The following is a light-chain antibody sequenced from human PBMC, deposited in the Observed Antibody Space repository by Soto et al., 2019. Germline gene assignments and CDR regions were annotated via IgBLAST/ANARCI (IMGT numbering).Light chain of an antibody. V-gene: IGKV3-20*01. CDR2: GAS. J-gene: IGKJ2*01. CDR1: QSVRSSY. Sequence: EIVLTQSPGTLSLSPGERATLSCRASQSVRSSYLAWYQQKPGQAPRLLLYGASSRATGIPDRFSGSGSGTDFTLTISRLEPEDFAVDYCQQYGSSPPYTFGQGTKLEIK. CDR3: QQYGSSPPYT.